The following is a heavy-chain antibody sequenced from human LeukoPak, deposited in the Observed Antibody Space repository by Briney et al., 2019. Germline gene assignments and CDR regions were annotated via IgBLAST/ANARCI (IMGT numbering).Heavy chain of an antibody. D-gene: IGHD4-17*01. CDR3: ARSAGDYAFDI. CDR1: GFTFSDYY. CDR2: ISSSGSTI. Sequence: GGSLRLSCAASGFTFSDYYMSWIRQAPGKGLEWLSHISSSGSTIYYADSVKGRFTISRDNAKNSLYLQMNSLRAEDTAVYHCARSAGDYAFDIWGQGTMVTVSS. V-gene: IGHV3-11*04. J-gene: IGHJ3*02.